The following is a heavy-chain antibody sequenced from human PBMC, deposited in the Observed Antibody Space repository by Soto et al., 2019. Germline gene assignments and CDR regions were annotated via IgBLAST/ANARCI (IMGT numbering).Heavy chain of an antibody. D-gene: IGHD1-26*01. CDR1: EFTFSNYA. CDR3: AKESRYSDSVRAFDV. V-gene: IGHV3-23*01. Sequence: EVHLLESGGGLVQPGGSLRLSCAASEFTFSNYAMTWVRQAPGKGLEWVSVISGGGFSTNYADSVKGRFTISRDNSKNTLYLEMNSLRTEDTAVYYCAKESRYSDSVRAFDVWGQGTMVTVSS. J-gene: IGHJ3*01. CDR2: ISGGGFST.